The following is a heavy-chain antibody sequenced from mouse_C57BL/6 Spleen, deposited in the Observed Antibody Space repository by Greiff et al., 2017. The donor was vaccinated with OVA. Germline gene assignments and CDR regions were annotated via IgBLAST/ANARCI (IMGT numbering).Heavy chain of an antibody. D-gene: IGHD2-4*01. CDR1: GFNIKDYY. CDR2: IDPEDGET. V-gene: IGHV14-2*01. CDR3: AREGTNYDYGGDY. J-gene: IGHJ2*01. Sequence: EVQLQQSGAELVKPGASVKLSCTASGFNIKDYYMHWVKQRTEQGLEWIGRIDPEDGETKYATKFQGKAPITADTSSNTAYLQLSSLTSEDTAVYYCAREGTNYDYGGDYWGQGTTLTVSS.